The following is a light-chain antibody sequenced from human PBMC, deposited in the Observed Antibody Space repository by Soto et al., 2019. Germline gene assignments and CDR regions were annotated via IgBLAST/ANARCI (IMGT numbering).Light chain of an antibody. CDR3: QQYNDWPPRYT. CDR2: DVS. CDR1: QSVSGY. J-gene: IGKJ2*01. Sequence: EIVLTQSPGTLSLSPGERATLTCTASQSVSGYLAWYQQKPGQAPMLLIYDVSNRATGIPARFSGSGSGTDFTLTISSLQSEDFAVYYCQQYNDWPPRYTFGQGTKVDIK. V-gene: IGKV3-11*01.